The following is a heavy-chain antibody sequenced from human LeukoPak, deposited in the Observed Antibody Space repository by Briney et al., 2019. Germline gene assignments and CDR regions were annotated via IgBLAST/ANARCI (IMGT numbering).Heavy chain of an antibody. D-gene: IGHD6-19*01. J-gene: IGHJ6*04. V-gene: IGHV3-53*01. Sequence: GGSLRLSCAASGFTVSSNYMSWVRQAPGKGLEWVSVIYSGGSTYYADSVNGRFTISRDSSKSTVYLQMNSLRAEDTAVYYCANPLRVAVAGTKSAMDVWGKGTTVTVSS. CDR2: IYSGGST. CDR3: ANPLRVAVAGTKSAMDV. CDR1: GFTVSSNY.